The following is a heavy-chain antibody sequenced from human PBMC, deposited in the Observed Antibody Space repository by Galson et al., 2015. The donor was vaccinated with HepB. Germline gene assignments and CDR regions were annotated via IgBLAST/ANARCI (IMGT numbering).Heavy chain of an antibody. CDR3: ARHKNGDYVVGYFDL. CDR2: IYYSGST. D-gene: IGHD4-17*01. V-gene: IGHV4-39*01. CDR1: GGSISSSSYY. J-gene: IGHJ2*01. Sequence: TVSGGSISSSSYYWGWIRQPPGKGLEWIGSIYYSGSTYYNPSLKSRVTISVDTSKNQFSLKLSSVTAADTAVYYCARHKNGDYVVGYFDLWGRGTLVTVSS.